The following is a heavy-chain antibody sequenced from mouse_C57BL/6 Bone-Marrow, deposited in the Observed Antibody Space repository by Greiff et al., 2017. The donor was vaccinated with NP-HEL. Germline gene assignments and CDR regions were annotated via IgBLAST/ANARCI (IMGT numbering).Heavy chain of an antibody. Sequence: QVQLQQSGAELARPGASVKMSCKASGYTFTSYTMHWVKQRPGQGLEWIGYINPSSGYTKYNQKFKDKATLTADKSSSTAYMQLSSLTSEDSAVYYCAREWGYHGDFDYGGQGTTLTVSS. CDR2: INPSSGYT. D-gene: IGHD2-2*01. CDR3: AREWGYHGDFDY. V-gene: IGHV1-4*01. J-gene: IGHJ2*01. CDR1: GYTFTSYT.